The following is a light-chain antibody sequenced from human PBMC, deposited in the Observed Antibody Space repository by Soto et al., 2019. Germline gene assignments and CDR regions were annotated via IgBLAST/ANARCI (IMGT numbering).Light chain of an antibody. Sequence: DIVMTQSPASLAVSLGERATINCKSSQSVLYSSNNKNFLAWYQQKPGQPPKLLIYWASTRESGVPDRFSGSGSGTDFTITISSLQAEDVAMYVCQQYYSTPPITFGQGTRLEIK. CDR2: WAS. V-gene: IGKV4-1*01. CDR1: QSVLYSSNNKNF. J-gene: IGKJ5*01. CDR3: QQYYSTPPIT.